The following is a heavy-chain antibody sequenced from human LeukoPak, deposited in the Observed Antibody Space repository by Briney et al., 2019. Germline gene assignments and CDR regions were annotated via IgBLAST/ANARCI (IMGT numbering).Heavy chain of an antibody. CDR2: ISAYNGNT. CDR3: ASSNYYDSSGYYPWYNWFDP. V-gene: IGHV1-18*01. J-gene: IGHJ5*02. D-gene: IGHD3-22*01. Sequence: ASVKVPCKASGYTFTSYGISWVRQAPGQGLEWMGWISAYNGNTNYAQKLQGRVTMTTDTSTSTAYMELRSLRSDDTAVYYCASSNYYDSSGYYPWYNWFDPWGQGTLVTVSS. CDR1: GYTFTSYG.